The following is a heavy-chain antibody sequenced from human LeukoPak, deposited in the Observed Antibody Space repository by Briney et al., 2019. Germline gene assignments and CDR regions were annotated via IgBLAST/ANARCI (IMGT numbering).Heavy chain of an antibody. Sequence: SETLSLTCAVYGGSFSSYYWSWIRQPPGKGLEWIGYIYYSGSTNYNPSLKSRVTISVDTSKNQFSLKLSSVTAADTAAYYCARHRSGWLDAFDIWGQGTMVTVSS. V-gene: IGHV4-59*08. CDR1: GGSFSSYY. D-gene: IGHD6-19*01. CDR3: ARHRSGWLDAFDI. J-gene: IGHJ3*02. CDR2: IYYSGST.